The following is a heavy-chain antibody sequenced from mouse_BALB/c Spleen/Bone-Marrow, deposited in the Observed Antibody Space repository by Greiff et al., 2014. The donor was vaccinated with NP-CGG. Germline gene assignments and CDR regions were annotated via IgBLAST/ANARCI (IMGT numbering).Heavy chain of an antibody. CDR1: GFTFTDYY. D-gene: IGHD1-1*01. Sequence: VQLKESGGGLVQPGGSLRLSCATSGFTFTDYYVSWVRQPPGKALEWLGFIRNKANGYTTEYSASVQGRFTISRDNSQSILYLQMNTLRAVDSADYSCARDKHYDIYWYFDVWGAGTTVTVSS. CDR3: ARDKHYDIYWYFDV. V-gene: IGHV7-3*02. CDR2: IRNKANGYTT. J-gene: IGHJ1*01.